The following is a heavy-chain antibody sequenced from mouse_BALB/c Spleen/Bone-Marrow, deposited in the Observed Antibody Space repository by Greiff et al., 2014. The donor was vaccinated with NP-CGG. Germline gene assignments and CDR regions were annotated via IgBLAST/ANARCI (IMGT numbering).Heavy chain of an antibody. CDR2: INPSTGYT. D-gene: IGHD2-4*01. CDR3: ARSATMIFAY. Sequence: LQESGAELAKPGASVKMSCKASGYTFTSYWMHWVKQRPGQGLEWIGYINPSTGYTEYNQKFKDKATLTADKSSSTAYMQRSSLPSEDSAVYYCARSATMIFAYWGQGTLVTVSA. V-gene: IGHV1-7*01. J-gene: IGHJ3*01. CDR1: GYTFTSYW.